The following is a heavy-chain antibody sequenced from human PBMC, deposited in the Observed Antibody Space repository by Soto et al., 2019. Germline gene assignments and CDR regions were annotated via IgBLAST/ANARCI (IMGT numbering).Heavy chain of an antibody. D-gene: IGHD1-1*01. CDR2: IYHSGST. V-gene: IGHV4-4*02. J-gene: IGHJ5*02. CDR3: AMRQQYNWNDIYWFDP. Sequence: SETLSLTCAVSNGSISTSNWWSWVRQSPGKGLEWIGEIYHSGSTNYNPSLESRVTISIDKSKNQFSLRLSSVTAADTAVYYRAMRQQYNWNDIYWFDPWGLGALVTVSS. CDR1: NGSISTSNW.